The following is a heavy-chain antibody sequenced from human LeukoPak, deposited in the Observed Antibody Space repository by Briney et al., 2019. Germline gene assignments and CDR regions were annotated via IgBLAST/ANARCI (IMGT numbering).Heavy chain of an antibody. CDR3: ARSPSSSSVDY. Sequence: ASVKASCKSSGYTFTSYYMHWVRQAPGQGLEWMGIINPSGGSTSYAQKFQGRVAMTRDMSTSTVDMELSSLRSEDTAVYYCARSPSSSSVDYWGQGTLVTVSS. V-gene: IGHV1-46*01. CDR1: GYTFTSYY. CDR2: INPSGGST. D-gene: IGHD6-6*01. J-gene: IGHJ4*02.